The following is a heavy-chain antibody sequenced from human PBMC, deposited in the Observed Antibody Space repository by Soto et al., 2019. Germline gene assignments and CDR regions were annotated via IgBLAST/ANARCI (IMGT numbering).Heavy chain of an antibody. CDR2: IYYSGST. V-gene: IGHV4-39*01. Sequence: QLQLQESGPGLVKPSETLSLTCTVSGGSISSSSYYWGWIRQPPGKGLEWIGSIYYSGSTYYNPSLKSRVTISVDTSTNQFSLKLSSVTAAATAVYSCARSSRGVVTAMRYYYYGMDVWGQGTTVTVSS. D-gene: IGHD2-21*02. J-gene: IGHJ6*02. CDR3: ARSSRGVVTAMRYYYYGMDV. CDR1: GGSISSSSYY.